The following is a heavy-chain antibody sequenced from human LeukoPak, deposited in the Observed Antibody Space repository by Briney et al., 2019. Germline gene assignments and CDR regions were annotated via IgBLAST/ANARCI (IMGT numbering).Heavy chain of an antibody. V-gene: IGHV1-2*06. J-gene: IGHJ5*02. Sequence: ASVKVSCKASGYTFTSYGISWVRQAPGQGLEWMGRINPNSGGTNYAQKFQGRVTMTRDTSISTAYMELSRLRSDDTAVYYCARGPRNCTNGVCLNWFDPWGQGTLVTVSS. CDR1: GYTFTSYG. CDR3: ARGPRNCTNGVCLNWFDP. D-gene: IGHD2-8*01. CDR2: INPNSGGT.